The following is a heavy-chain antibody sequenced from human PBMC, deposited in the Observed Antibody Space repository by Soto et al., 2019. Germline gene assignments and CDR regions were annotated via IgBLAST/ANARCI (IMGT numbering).Heavy chain of an antibody. CDR2: IKQDGSEK. V-gene: IGHV3-7*01. D-gene: IGHD6-19*01. CDR1: GFTLSSYW. CDR3: ARVCQWPEDAFDI. Sequence: EVQLVESGGGLVQPGGSLRLSCAASGFTLSSYWMTWVRQAPGKGLEWVANIKQDGSEKYYVDSVKGRFTISRDNAKNSLYLQMNSLRAEDTAVYYCARVCQWPEDAFDIWGQGTMITVSS. J-gene: IGHJ3*02.